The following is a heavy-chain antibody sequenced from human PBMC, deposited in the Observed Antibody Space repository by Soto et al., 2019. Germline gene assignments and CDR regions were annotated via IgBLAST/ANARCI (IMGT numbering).Heavy chain of an antibody. CDR2: ISYDGSNK. J-gene: IGHJ4*02. Sequence: GGSLRLSCAASGFTFSSYAMHWVRQAPGKGLEWVAVISYDGSNKYYADSVKGRFTISRDNSKNTLYLQMNSLRAEDTAVYYCASALLRGYYFDYWGQGTLVTVSS. D-gene: IGHD1-26*01. CDR3: ASALLRGYYFDY. V-gene: IGHV3-30-3*01. CDR1: GFTFSSYA.